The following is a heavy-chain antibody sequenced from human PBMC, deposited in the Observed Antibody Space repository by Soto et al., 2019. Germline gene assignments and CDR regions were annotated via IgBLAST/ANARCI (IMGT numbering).Heavy chain of an antibody. CDR3: AREIVAYSGSRGGFDY. CDR2: ISSSSSYI. CDR1: GFTFSSYS. Sequence: GGSLRLSCAASGFTFSSYSMNWVRQAPGKGLEWVSSISSSSSYIYYADSVKGRFTISRDNAKNSLYLQMNSLRAEDTAVYYCAREIVAYSGSRGGFDYWGQGTLVTVSS. J-gene: IGHJ4*02. V-gene: IGHV3-21*01. D-gene: IGHD1-26*01.